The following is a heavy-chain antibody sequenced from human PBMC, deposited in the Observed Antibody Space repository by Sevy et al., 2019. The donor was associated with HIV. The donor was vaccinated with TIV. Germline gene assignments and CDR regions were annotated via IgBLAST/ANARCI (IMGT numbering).Heavy chain of an antibody. CDR3: ARRSVGQWLAVYYFDS. V-gene: IGHV4-39*01. D-gene: IGHD6-19*01. CDR1: GDSITRSAYY. J-gene: IGHJ4*02. CDR2: ISSSGST. Sequence: SETLSLTCSVSGDSITRSAYYWAWIRQPPGKGLEWIGSISSSGSTYHNASLKGRLTMAVDTSKSQFSLTLESVTAADTAVYYCARRSVGQWLAVYYFDSWGQGTLVTVSS.